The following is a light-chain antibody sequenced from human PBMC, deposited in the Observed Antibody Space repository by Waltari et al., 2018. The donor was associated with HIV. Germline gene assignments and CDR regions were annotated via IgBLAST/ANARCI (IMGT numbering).Light chain of an antibody. J-gene: IGLJ3*02. CDR1: STDVGVYNY. Sequence: QSALTQPASVSGSPGQSITISCAGGSTDVGVYNYVSWYQQYPGKVPKVVISDVTERPSGVPNRFSGSKSGNTASLTISGLQAEDEADYYCCSFAGTNTWVFGGGTRLTV. V-gene: IGLV2-23*02. CDR3: CSFAGTNTWV. CDR2: DVT.